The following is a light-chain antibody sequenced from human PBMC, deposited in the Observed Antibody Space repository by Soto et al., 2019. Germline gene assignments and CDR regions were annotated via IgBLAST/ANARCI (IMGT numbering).Light chain of an antibody. J-gene: IGKJ5*01. V-gene: IGKV3-20*01. Sequence: TVLTLSAGTLSLYIGGRASLSYKTSQSVGSSYLAWYQQKPGQAPRLLIYGASSRATGIPDRFSGSGSGTDFHLTISRLEPEDLAGYCCQLYVYSAITSGEGTRLEI. CDR2: GAS. CDR1: QSVGSSY. CDR3: QLYVYSAIT.